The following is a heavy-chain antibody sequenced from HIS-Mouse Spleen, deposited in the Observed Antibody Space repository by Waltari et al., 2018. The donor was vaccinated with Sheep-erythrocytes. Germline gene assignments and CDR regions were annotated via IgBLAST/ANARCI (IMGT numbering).Heavy chain of an antibody. CDR2: INPTSGGT. CDR1: GYTFTGYY. D-gene: IGHD6-19*01. Sequence: QVQLVQSGAEVKKPGASVKVSCKASGYTFTGYYMHWVRQAPGQGLEWMGWINPTSGGTNYAQKFQGRVTMTRDTSISTAYMELSRLRSDDTAVYYCARRQWLFYFDYWGQGTLVTVSS. CDR3: ARRQWLFYFDY. V-gene: IGHV1-2*02. J-gene: IGHJ4*02.